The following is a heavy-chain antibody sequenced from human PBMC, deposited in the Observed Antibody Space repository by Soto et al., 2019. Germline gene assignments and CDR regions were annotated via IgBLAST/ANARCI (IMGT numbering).Heavy chain of an antibody. J-gene: IGHJ4*02. CDR2: ISGSGGST. CDR3: AKANDFWSGYFDY. D-gene: IGHD3-3*01. Sequence: EVQLLESGGGLVQPGGYLRLSCAASGFTFSSYAMSWVRQAPGKGLEWVSAISGSGGSTYYADSVKGRFTISRDNYKNTLYLQMNSLRAEDTAVYYCAKANDFWSGYFDYWGQGPLVTASS. CDR1: GFTFSSYA. V-gene: IGHV3-23*01.